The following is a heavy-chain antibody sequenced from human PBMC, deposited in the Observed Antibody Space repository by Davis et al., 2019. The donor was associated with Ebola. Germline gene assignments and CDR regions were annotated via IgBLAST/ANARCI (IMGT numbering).Heavy chain of an antibody. CDR2: IFGGGGSS. J-gene: IGHJ6*02. D-gene: IGHD3-10*01. CDR1: GFTFSDYN. Sequence: GESLKISCAASGFTFSDYNMNWVRQTPGKGLEWVSTIFGGGGSSYFAGSVKGRFTISRDNSKNTVHLQMNSLRAEDTALYYCAKVGYYFGSGGYYGMDVWGQGTTVTVSS. V-gene: IGHV3-23*01. CDR3: AKVGYYFGSGGYYGMDV.